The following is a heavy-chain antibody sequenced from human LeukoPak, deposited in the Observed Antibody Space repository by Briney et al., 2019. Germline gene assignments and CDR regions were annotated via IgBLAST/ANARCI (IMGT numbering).Heavy chain of an antibody. CDR1: GFTFSSYS. CDR3: ARASITGTTELFDP. Sequence: GGSLRLSCAASGFTFSSYSMNWVRQAPGKGLEWVSSISSSSSYIYYADSVKGRFTISRDNAKNSLYLQMNSLRAEDTALYYCARASITGTTELFDPWGQGTLVTVSS. CDR2: ISSSSSYI. V-gene: IGHV3-21*04. D-gene: IGHD1-20*01. J-gene: IGHJ5*02.